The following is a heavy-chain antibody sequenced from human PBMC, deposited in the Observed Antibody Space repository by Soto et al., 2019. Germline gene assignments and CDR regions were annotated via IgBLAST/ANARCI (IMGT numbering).Heavy chain of an antibody. V-gene: IGHV1-69*01. CDR2: IIPLFGTP. CDR3: ASVSPSICGGGNCYRLDSYFDS. Sequence: QVQLVQSGAEVKKPGSSLKVSCKTSGVTFSTSGISWVRQGPGQGLEWMGGIIPLFGTPKYARKFQGRVDSNADDSAITPYLDLSGLCSDDTAIYYCASVSPSICGGGNCYRLDSYFDSWGQGSQVVVSS. CDR1: GVTFSTSG. J-gene: IGHJ4*03. D-gene: IGHD2-21*01.